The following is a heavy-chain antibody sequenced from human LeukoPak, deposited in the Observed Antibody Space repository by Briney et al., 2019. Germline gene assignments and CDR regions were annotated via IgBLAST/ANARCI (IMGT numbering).Heavy chain of an antibody. V-gene: IGHV3-64*01. CDR2: ISSNGGST. CDR1: GFTFSSYG. J-gene: IGHJ3*02. D-gene: IGHD6-19*01. CDR3: ARAGYSSGGAFDI. Sequence: PGGSLRLSCAASGFTFSSYGMHWVRQAPGKGLEYVSAISSNGGSTYYANSVKGRFTISRDNSKNTLYLQMGSLRAEDMAVYYCARAGYSSGGAFDIWGQGTMVTVSS.